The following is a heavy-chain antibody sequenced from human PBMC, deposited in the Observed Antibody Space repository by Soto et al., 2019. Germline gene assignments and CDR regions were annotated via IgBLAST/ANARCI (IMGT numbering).Heavy chain of an antibody. CDR3: ARPYYDFWSGYPEYFQH. CDR1: GYSFTSYW. J-gene: IGHJ1*01. Sequence: PGESLKISCKGSGYSFTSYWIGWVRQMPGKGLEWMGIIYPGDSDTRYSPSFQGQVTISADKSISTAYLQWSSLKASDTAMYYCARPYYDFWSGYPEYFQHWGQGTLVTSPQ. V-gene: IGHV5-51*01. D-gene: IGHD3-3*01. CDR2: IYPGDSDT.